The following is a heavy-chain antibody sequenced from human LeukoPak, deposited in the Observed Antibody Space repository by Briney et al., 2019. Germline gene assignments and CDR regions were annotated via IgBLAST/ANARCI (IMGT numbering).Heavy chain of an antibody. CDR2: INPSGDST. J-gene: IGHJ4*02. CDR1: GYTFTSYD. V-gene: IGHV1-46*01. CDR3: ASVLYCGADCYSGRYFFDY. Sequence: RASVNVSCKASGYTFTSYDMHWVRQAPGQGLEWMGIINPSGDSTSYAQKFQGRVTMTRDTSTSTVYMELSSLRSEDTAVYYCASVLYCGADCYSGRYFFDYWGQGTLVTVSS. D-gene: IGHD2-21*02.